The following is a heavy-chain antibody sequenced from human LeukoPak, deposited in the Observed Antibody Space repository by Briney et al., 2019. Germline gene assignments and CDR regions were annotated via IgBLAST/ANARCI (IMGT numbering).Heavy chain of an antibody. V-gene: IGHV3-30*04. CDR3: AVPGAFGSGWGLEY. Sequence: GGSLRLSCAASGFTFSSYAMHWVRQAPGKGLEWVAVISYDGSNKYYADSVKGRFTISRDNSKSTLYLQMNSLRAEDTAVYYCAVPGAFGSGWGLEYWGQGTLVTVSS. CDR2: ISYDGSNK. J-gene: IGHJ4*02. D-gene: IGHD6-19*01. CDR1: GFTFSSYA.